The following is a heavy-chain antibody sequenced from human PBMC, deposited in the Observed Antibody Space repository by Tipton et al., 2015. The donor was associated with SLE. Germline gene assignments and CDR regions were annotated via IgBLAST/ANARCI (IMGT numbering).Heavy chain of an antibody. V-gene: IGHV4-59*11. J-gene: IGHJ5*02. D-gene: IGHD3-22*01. Sequence: TPSLTCTVSGGSISSHYWSWFRQPPGKGLEWIGSVFDSGITNYNPSLESRVTISVDTSKNQFSLKLNSVTAADTAVYYCAREGLETYFYDSSGNRGAWFDPWGPGTLVTVSS. CDR1: GGSISSHY. CDR2: VFDSGIT. CDR3: AREGLETYFYDSSGNRGAWFDP.